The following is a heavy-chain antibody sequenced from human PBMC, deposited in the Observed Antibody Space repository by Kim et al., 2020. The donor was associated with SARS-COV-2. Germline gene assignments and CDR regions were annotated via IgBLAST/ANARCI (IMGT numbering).Heavy chain of an antibody. J-gene: IGHJ4*02. V-gene: IGHV5-10-1*01. D-gene: IGHD6-13*01. CDR2: IDPSGSYT. CDR3: ARGGAAAGYYCDY. CDR1: GYSFTSYW. Sequence: GESLKISCKGSGYSFTSYWISWVRQMPGKGLEWRGRIDPSGSYTNYSPSFQGHVTISADKSISTAYLQWSSLKASDTAMYYCARGGAAAGYYCDYWGQGTLVTVSS.